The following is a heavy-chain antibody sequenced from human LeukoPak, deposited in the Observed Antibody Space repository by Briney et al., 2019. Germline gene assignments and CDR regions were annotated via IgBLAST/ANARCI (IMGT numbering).Heavy chain of an antibody. CDR3: TRGSIAYYYMDV. CDR1: GGSISSYY. D-gene: IGHD3-22*01. Sequence: PSETLSLTCTVSGGSISSYYWSWIRQPPGKGLEWIGNIYYSGSTNYNPSLKRRVTISVDTSKNQFSLKLSSVTAADTAVYYCTRGSIAYYYMDVWGKGTTVTISS. CDR2: IYYSGST. V-gene: IGHV4-59*01. J-gene: IGHJ6*03.